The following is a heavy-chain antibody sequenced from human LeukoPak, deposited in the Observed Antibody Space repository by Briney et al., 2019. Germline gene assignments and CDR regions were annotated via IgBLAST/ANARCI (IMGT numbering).Heavy chain of an antibody. V-gene: IGHV3-48*03. J-gene: IGHJ4*02. CDR1: GFTFSNYE. CDR3: ARDYPRSFSSDY. D-gene: IGHD3-3*02. CDR2: ISSRGGTI. Sequence: GGSLRLSCAVSGFTFSNYEMNWVRQAPGKGLEWVSYISSRGGTIYYADSIKGRFTISRDNAKNSLFLQMNSLRAEDTAVYYCARDYPRSFSSDYWGQGTLVTVSS.